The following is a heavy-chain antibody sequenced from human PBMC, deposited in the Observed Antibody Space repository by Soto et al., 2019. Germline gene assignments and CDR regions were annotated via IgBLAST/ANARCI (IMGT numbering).Heavy chain of an antibody. CDR2: ISYDGSNK. CDR3: ARGGWLRWEYFDY. D-gene: IGHD5-12*01. CDR1: GFTFSSYA. V-gene: IGHV3-30-3*01. Sequence: QVQLVESGGGVVQPGRSLRLSCAASGFTFSSYAMHWVRQAPGKGLEWVAVISYDGSNKYYADSVKGRFTISRDNSKNTLYLQMNSLRDADTAVYYWARGGWLRWEYFDYWGQGTLVTVSS. J-gene: IGHJ4*02.